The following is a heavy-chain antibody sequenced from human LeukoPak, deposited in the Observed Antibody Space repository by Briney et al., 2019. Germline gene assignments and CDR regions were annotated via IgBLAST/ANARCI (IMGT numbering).Heavy chain of an antibody. CDR2: IYYSGST. D-gene: IGHD5-18*01. J-gene: IGHJ3*02. V-gene: IGHV4-39*07. Sequence: PSETLSLTCTVSGGSISSSSYYWGWIRQPPGKGLEWIGSIYYSGSTYYNPSLKSRVTISVDTSKNQFSLKLTSVIAADTAVYYCVESGNRGYSYGYSAFDIWGQGTTVTVSS. CDR1: GGSISSSSYY. CDR3: VESGNRGYSYGYSAFDI.